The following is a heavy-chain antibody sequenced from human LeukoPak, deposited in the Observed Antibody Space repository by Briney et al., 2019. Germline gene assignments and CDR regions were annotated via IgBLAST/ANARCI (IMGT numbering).Heavy chain of an antibody. CDR2: ISYDGSNK. CDR3: AKDQRFGELVGYYLDY. V-gene: IGHV3-30*18. D-gene: IGHD3-10*01. CDR1: GFTFSSYA. J-gene: IGHJ4*02. Sequence: GGSLRLSCAASGFTFSSYAMSWVRQAPGKGLEWVAVISYDGSNKYYADSVKGRFTIFRDNSKNTLYLQMNSLRAEDTAVYYCAKDQRFGELVGYYLDYWGQGTLVTVSS.